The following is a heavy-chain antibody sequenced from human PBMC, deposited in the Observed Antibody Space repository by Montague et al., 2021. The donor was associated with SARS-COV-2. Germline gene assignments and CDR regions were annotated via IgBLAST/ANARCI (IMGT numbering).Heavy chain of an antibody. CDR2: ISHLGGT. D-gene: IGHD1-26*01. V-gene: IGHV4-4*02. J-gene: IGHJ5*02. Sequence: SETLSLTCSVSNGSVTSSTWWSWVRQAPGKGLESIGEISHLGGTNYSPSLKSRLTMSVDKSKNEFSLKLTSVTAADTAVYYCARQGSVSYYNWFDPWGQGTLVTVSS. CDR1: NGSVTSSTW. CDR3: ARQGSVSYYNWFDP.